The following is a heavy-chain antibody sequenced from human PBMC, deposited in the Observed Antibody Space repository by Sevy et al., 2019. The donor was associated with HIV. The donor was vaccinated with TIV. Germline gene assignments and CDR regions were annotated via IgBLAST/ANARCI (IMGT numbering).Heavy chain of an antibody. CDR2: LYYDGSNK. CDR1: GFTFSNYA. V-gene: IGHV3-30*02. D-gene: IGHD3-16*01. J-gene: IGHJ1*01. CDR3: AKDLWAASEGSQD. Sequence: GGSLRLSCAASGFTFSNYAMHWFRQAPGKGLEWVAYLYYDGSNKKYANSVKGRFTISRDNFKNTLYLQMNSLTVEDTALYFCAKDLWAASEGSQDWGQGTLVTVSS.